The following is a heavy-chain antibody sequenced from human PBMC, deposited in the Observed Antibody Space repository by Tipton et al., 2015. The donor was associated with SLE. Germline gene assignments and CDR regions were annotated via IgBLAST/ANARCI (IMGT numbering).Heavy chain of an antibody. Sequence: TLSLTCTVSGASTNTKYWTWIRQSPGKGLEWIGYANRNEGTKIKSSLERRVTISLDTSRSQFSLRLSSVTAADTAVYYCARAPSGRVVGTPTGHGYWGQGTLVTVSS. CDR3: ARAPSGRVVGTPTGHGY. CDR2: ANRNEGT. J-gene: IGHJ4*02. CDR1: GASTNTKY. D-gene: IGHD1-26*01. V-gene: IGHV4-59*13.